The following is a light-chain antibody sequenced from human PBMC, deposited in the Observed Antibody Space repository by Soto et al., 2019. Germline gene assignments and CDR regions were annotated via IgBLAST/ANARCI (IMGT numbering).Light chain of an antibody. CDR1: QSVRSN. V-gene: IGKV3-15*01. Sequence: EIIMTQSPATLSVSPGERATLSCRASQSVRSNLAWYQQKLGQAPRLLIYGASTRATGIPARFSGSGSGTEFTLTISSLQSEHFAVYYCQQYNNWPPITFGQGTRLDIK. J-gene: IGKJ5*01. CDR2: GAS. CDR3: QQYNNWPPIT.